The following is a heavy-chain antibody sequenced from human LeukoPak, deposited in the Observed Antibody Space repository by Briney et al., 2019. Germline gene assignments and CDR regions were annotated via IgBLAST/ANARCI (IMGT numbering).Heavy chain of an antibody. V-gene: IGHV3-53*01. CDR3: ARGIGTATNAFDI. Sequence: PGGSLRLSCAASGFTVSSTYTAWVRQAPGKGLEWVSVIYSGGSTYYTDSVKGRFTISRDNSKNTLYLQMNSLRAEDTAVYYCARGIGTATNAFDIWGQGTMVTVSS. CDR2: IYSGGST. CDR1: GFTVSSTY. D-gene: IGHD5-12*01. J-gene: IGHJ3*02.